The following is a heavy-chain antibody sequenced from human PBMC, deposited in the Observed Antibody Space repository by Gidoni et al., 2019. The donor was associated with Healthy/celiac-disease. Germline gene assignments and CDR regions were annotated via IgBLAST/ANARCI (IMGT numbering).Heavy chain of an antibody. Sequence: QVQLVESGGGVVQPGRSLRLSCAASGFTFSSYGLHWVRQAPGRGLEWVAVKWYDGSNKYYADSVKGRFTISRDNSKNTLYLQMNSLRAEDTAVYYCARGTYYDFWSGYLTHYYFDYWGQGTLVTVSS. CDR2: KWYDGSNK. J-gene: IGHJ4*02. CDR1: GFTFSSYG. CDR3: ARGTYYDFWSGYLTHYYFDY. V-gene: IGHV3-33*01. D-gene: IGHD3-3*01.